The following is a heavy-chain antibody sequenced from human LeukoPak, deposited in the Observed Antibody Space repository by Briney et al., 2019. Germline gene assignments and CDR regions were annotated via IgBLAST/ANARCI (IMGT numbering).Heavy chain of an antibody. CDR3: ARGGTGAFDY. CDR2: ISSTSAYT. CDR1: GFPSTSGFTFSDYY. J-gene: IGHJ4*02. D-gene: IGHD2-8*02. Sequence: GESLRLSCAASGFPSTSGFTFSDYYMSWIRQAPGKGLEWVSYISSTSAYTSYADSVKGRFTISRDNANNSLFLQMNGLRAEDTAIYYCARGGTGAFDYWGQGTLVTVSS. V-gene: IGHV3-11*06.